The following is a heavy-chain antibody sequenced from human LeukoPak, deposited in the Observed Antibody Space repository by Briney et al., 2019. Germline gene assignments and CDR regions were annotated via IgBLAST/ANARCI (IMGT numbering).Heavy chain of an antibody. D-gene: IGHD1-26*01. V-gene: IGHV1-46*01. CDR3: AQGGTLVGAPNWFDP. J-gene: IGHJ5*02. CDR1: GYTFTSYG. CDR2: INPSGGST. Sequence: ASVKVSCKASGYTFTSYGISWVRQAPRQGLEWMGIINPSGGSTSYPQKFQGSVTVARATSTSTVYMELSSLRSADTAVYSCAQGGTLVGAPNWFDPWGQGTLVTVSS.